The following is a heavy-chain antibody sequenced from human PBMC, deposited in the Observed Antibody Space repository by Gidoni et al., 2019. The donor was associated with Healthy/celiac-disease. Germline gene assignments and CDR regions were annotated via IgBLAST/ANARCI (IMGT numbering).Heavy chain of an antibody. CDR3: ARAEFPSGDIVAPMPFDI. CDR2: IIPIVGTA. CDR1: GGTFSSYA. V-gene: IGHV1-69*01. J-gene: IGHJ3*02. Sequence: VQLVQAGAEVKKPGSSVKVSCKASGGTFSSYATSWVRQAPGQGLEWMGGIIPIVGTANYAQKFQGRVTITADESTSTAYMELSSLRSEDTAVYYCARAEFPSGDIVAPMPFDIWGQGTMVTVSS. D-gene: IGHD2-15*01.